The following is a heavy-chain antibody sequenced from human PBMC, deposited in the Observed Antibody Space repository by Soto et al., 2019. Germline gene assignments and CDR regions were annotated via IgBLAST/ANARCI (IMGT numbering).Heavy chain of an antibody. V-gene: IGHV3-49*03. CDR1: GFNYAGYA. J-gene: IGHJ4*02. D-gene: IGHD3-3*01. CDR2: TRGNAYGGTT. Sequence: GSLRLSCATSGFNYAGYAMTWLRQAPAKGLEQICITRGNAYGGTTVLAGSVRGRLTISRDDVRIGAYLEMDSLRGEEGAVDFCPRRWSGYETRPYYYDSWGQGTVVTV. CDR3: PRRWSGYETRPYYYDS.